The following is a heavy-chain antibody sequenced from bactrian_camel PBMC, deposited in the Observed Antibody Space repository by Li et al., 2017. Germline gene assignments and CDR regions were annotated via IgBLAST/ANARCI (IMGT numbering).Heavy chain of an antibody. J-gene: IGHJ4*01. CDR2: IMYSGGGT. D-gene: IGHD6*01. CDR1: GVTFSKSSNV. CDR3: AVDRFVGNLIAGRPKY. V-gene: IGHV3S42*01. Sequence: DVQLVESGGGSVQAGGSLRLSCVVSGVTFSKSSNVVGWIRQAPGKEREGVAVIMYSGGGTRYADSVKGRFSISRDNAKNTVYLQMNSLKSDDTAMYYCAVDRFVGNLIAGRPKYWGQGTQVTVS.